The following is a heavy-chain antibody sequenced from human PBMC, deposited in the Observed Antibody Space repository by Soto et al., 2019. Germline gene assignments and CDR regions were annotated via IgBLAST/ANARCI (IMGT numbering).Heavy chain of an antibody. D-gene: IGHD3-10*01. CDR3: ARALLGTQSYDY. CDR1: GGSISSGGYS. Sequence: SETLSLTCAVSGGSISSGGYSWSWIRQPPGKGLEWIGYTYHSGSTYYNPSLKSRVTISVDRSKNQFSLKLSSVTAADTAVYYCARALLGTQSYDYWGQGALVTVSS. V-gene: IGHV4-30-2*01. J-gene: IGHJ4*02. CDR2: TYHSGST.